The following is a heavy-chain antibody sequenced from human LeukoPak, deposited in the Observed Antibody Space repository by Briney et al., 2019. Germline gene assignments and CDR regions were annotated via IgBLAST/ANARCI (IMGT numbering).Heavy chain of an antibody. V-gene: IGHV3-30*18. CDR2: ISYDGVNK. D-gene: IGHD2-2*01. Sequence: GGSLRLSCEASGFTFSSNGVHWVRQAPGKGLEWVAPISYDGVNKFYADSVRGRFIISRDNSKNALYLQMNSLRVEDTAVYYCAKDYATRWALDYWGPGTLVTVSS. J-gene: IGHJ4*02. CDR1: GFTFSSNG. CDR3: AKDYATRWALDY.